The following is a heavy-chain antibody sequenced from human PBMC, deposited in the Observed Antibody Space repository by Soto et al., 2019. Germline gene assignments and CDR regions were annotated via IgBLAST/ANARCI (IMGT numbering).Heavy chain of an antibody. J-gene: IGHJ4*02. CDR1: RFAFSSYA. CDR3: ARDKRDLRFLEWSYYYDY. CDR2: ISYDGSNK. V-gene: IGHV3-30-3*01. D-gene: IGHD3-3*01. Sequence: GGSLRLSSAASRFAFSSYAMHWVRQAPNKGQEWGAVISYDGSNKYYADSVKGRFTISRDNSKNTLYLQMNSLRAEDTAVYYCARDKRDLRFLEWSYYYDYWGQGSLVTVSS.